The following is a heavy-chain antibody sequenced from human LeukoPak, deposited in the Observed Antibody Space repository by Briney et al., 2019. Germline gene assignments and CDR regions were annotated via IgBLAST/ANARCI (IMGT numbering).Heavy chain of an antibody. J-gene: IGHJ5*02. CDR2: MSASGST. Sequence: SETLSLTCTVSGGSISNYYWSWIRQPAGRGLEWIGRMSASGSTNYSPSLKSRVTMSVDTSKNQFSLRLNSVTAADTAVYYCARVYYYDSSGYYWFDPWGQGTLVTVSS. D-gene: IGHD3-22*01. CDR1: GGSISNYY. CDR3: ARVYYYDSSGYYWFDP. V-gene: IGHV4-4*07.